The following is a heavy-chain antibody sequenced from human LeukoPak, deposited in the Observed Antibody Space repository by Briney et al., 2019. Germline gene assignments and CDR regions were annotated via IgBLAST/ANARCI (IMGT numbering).Heavy chain of an antibody. V-gene: IGHV1-8*03. D-gene: IGHD2-2*02. CDR3: AREGCSSTSCYMGDYWFDP. CDR1: GYTFTSYD. J-gene: IGHJ5*02. CDR2: MNPNSGNT. Sequence: ASVKVSCKASGYTFTSYDINWVRQATGQGLEWMGWMNPNSGNTGYAQKFQGRVTITRNTSTSTAYMELSSLRSEDTAVYYCAREGCSSTSCYMGDYWFDPWGQGTLVTVSS.